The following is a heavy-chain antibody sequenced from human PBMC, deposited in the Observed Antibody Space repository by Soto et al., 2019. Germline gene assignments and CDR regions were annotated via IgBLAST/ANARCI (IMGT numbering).Heavy chain of an antibody. CDR3: ARGGIAAAPFDY. D-gene: IGHD6-13*01. Sequence: SVKVSCKASGGTFSSYTISWVRQAPGQGLEWMGGIIPIFGTANYAQKFQGRVTITADESTSTAYMELSSLRSEDTAVYYCARGGIAAAPFDYWGQGTLVTVSS. V-gene: IGHV1-69*13. CDR1: GGTFSSYT. CDR2: IIPIFGTA. J-gene: IGHJ4*02.